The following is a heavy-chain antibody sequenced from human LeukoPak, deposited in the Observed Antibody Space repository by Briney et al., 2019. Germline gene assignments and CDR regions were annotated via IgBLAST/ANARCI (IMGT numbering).Heavy chain of an antibody. CDR2: IYTSGST. CDR3: ARDLLRSSSIAARQNPLDYYYYGMDV. CDR1: GGSISSYY. D-gene: IGHD6-6*01. J-gene: IGHJ6*02. Sequence: SETLSLTCTVSGGSISSYYWSWIRQPAGKGLEWIGRIYTSGSTNYNPSLKSRVTMSVDTSKNQFSLKLSSVTAADTAVYYCARDLLRSSSIAARQNPLDYYYYGMDVWGQGTTVTVSS. V-gene: IGHV4-4*07.